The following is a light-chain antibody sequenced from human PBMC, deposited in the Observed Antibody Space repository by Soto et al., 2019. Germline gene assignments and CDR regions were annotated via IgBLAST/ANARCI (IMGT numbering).Light chain of an antibody. CDR1: SGDIGSYNR. Sequence: QSALTQPASVSGSPGQSITISCTGTSGDIGSYNRVSWYQQHPGKAPKLIIYEVTDRPSGVSNRFSGSKSGNTASLTISGLQGEDEAEYYCSSYTNINTRACVFGTGTKGTVL. CDR2: EVT. V-gene: IGLV2-14*01. J-gene: IGLJ1*01. CDR3: SSYTNINTRACV.